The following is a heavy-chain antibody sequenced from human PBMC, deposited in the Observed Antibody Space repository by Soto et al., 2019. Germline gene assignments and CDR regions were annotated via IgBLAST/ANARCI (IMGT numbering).Heavy chain of an antibody. CDR3: ARGSSIAGLYYGMDV. CDR1: GGSISSGGYY. V-gene: IGHV4-31*03. J-gene: IGHJ6*02. Sequence: QVQLQESGPGLVKPSQTLSLNCTVSGGSISSGGYYWTWIRQHPGKGLEWIGYNYYSGITYYNPSLKSRVTISLDTSKNQFSLMLSSVTAADTAVYYCARGSSIAGLYYGMDVWGQGTTVTVSS. D-gene: IGHD6-6*01. CDR2: NYYSGIT.